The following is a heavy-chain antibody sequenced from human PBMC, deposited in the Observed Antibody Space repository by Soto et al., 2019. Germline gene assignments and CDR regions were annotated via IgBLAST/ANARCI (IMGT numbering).Heavy chain of an antibody. J-gene: IGHJ4*02. Sequence: PSETLSLTCAGYGGSFSGYYWSWIRQPPGKGLEWIGEINHSGSTNYNPSLKSRVTISVDTSKNQFSLKLSSVTAADTAVYYCARGAVTVSYPFDYWGQGTLVTVSS. D-gene: IGHD4-17*01. CDR3: ARGAVTVSYPFDY. V-gene: IGHV4-34*01. CDR1: GGSFSGYY. CDR2: INHSGST.